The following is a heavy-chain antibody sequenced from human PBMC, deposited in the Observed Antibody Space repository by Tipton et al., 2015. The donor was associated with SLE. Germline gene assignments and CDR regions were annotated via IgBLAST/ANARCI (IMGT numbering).Heavy chain of an antibody. J-gene: IGHJ6*03. CDR3: ARDYGEKHYCYYYMDV. CDR1: GYSFTSYL. Sequence: VQLVQSGAEVKKPGESLRISCKGSGYSFTSYLINLVRQMPGKGLEWMGRIDPSDSSTNYSPSFQGHVTISADKSISTAYLQWSSLKASDTAMYYCARDYGEKHYCYYYMDVWGKGTTVTVSS. V-gene: IGHV5-10-1*01. CDR2: IDPSDSST. D-gene: IGHD4-17*01.